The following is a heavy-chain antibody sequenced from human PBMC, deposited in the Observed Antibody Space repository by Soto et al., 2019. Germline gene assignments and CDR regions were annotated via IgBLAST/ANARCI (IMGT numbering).Heavy chain of an antibody. CDR2: IKTDGSDK. D-gene: IGHD3-10*01. V-gene: IGHV3-7*05. CDR1: GFTFRDYW. J-gene: IGHJ4*02. CDR3: ASSMGRGGNDY. Sequence: EVQLVESGGCLVQPGGSLRLACAASGFTFRDYWMSWVRQAPGKGLECVANIKTDGSDKYYVDPVKGRFTISRDKAKNALYLQMNSLRAEDTAMYYCASSMGRGGNDYWGQGTLVTVSS.